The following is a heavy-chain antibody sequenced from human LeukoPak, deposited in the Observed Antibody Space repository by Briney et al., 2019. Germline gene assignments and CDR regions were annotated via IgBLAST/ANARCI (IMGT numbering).Heavy chain of an antibody. D-gene: IGHD3-22*01. V-gene: IGHV4-59*01. Sequence: PSETLSLTRTVSGGSISTYYWNWIRQPPGKGLEWIGYIYYSGSTNYNPSLTGRVTISVDTSKNQFSLKLSSVTAADTAVYYCAREYNYYDSSGWDAFEIWGQGTMVTVSS. J-gene: IGHJ3*02. CDR2: IYYSGST. CDR1: GGSISTYY. CDR3: AREYNYYDSSGWDAFEI.